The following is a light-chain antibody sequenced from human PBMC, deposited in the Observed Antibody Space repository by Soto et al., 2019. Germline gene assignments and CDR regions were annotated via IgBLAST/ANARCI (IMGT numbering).Light chain of an antibody. J-gene: IGLJ2*01. CDR3: QSYDSSLSVV. Sequence: QSVLTQPPSVSGAPGQRVTISCTGSSSNIGAGYDVHWYQQLPGTGPKLLIYGNSNRPSGVPDRFSGSKSGTSVSLAITGLQAEDEADYYCQSYDSSLSVVFGGGTKVTVL. CDR2: GNS. CDR1: SSNIGAGYD. V-gene: IGLV1-40*01.